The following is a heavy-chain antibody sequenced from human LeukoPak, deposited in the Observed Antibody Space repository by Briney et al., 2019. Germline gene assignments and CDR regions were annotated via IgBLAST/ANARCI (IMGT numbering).Heavy chain of an antibody. CDR2: IIPIFGTA. Sequence: SVKVSCKASGGTFSSYAISWVRQAPRQGLEWMGGIIPIFGTANYAQKFQGRVTITADESTSTAYMELSSLRSDDTAVYYCASGLASYFDYWGQGTLVTVSS. V-gene: IGHV1-69*13. J-gene: IGHJ4*02. CDR3: ASGLASYFDY. CDR1: GGTFSSYA. D-gene: IGHD5-12*01.